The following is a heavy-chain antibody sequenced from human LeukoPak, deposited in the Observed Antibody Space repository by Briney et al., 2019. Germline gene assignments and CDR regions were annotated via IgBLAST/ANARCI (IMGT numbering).Heavy chain of an antibody. Sequence: SETLSLTCTVSGGSISSSSYYWGWIRQPPGKGLEWIGSIYYSGSTYYNPSLKSRVTISVDTSKNQFSLKLGSVTAADTAVYYCARCKKNNYDSSGYHGDWFDPWGQGTLVTVSS. V-gene: IGHV4-39*01. D-gene: IGHD3-22*01. CDR2: IYYSGST. CDR1: GGSISSSSYY. J-gene: IGHJ5*02. CDR3: ARCKKNNYDSSGYHGDWFDP.